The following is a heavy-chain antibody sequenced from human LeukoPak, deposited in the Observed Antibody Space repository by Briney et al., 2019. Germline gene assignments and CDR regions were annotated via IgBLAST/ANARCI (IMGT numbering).Heavy chain of an antibody. J-gene: IGHJ3*02. CDR2: IYYSGST. Sequence: SETLSLTCTVSGGSISSYYWSWFRQPPGKGLEWIGYIYYSGSTNYNPSLKSRVTISVDTSENQFSLKLSSVTTADTAVYYCGRGLAGYSGGDDAFDTWGQGTMVTVSS. D-gene: IGHD6-19*01. V-gene: IGHV4-59*01. CDR1: GGSISSYY. CDR3: GRGLAGYSGGDDAFDT.